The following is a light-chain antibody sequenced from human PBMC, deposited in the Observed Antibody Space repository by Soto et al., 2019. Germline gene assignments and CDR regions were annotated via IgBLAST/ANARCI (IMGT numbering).Light chain of an antibody. CDR2: EVS. V-gene: IGLV2-14*01. CDR3: SSYTSSSTQV. CDR1: SSDVVGYNF. Sequence: QSALTQPASVSGSPGQSITISCTGTSSDVVGYNFVSWYQQHPGKAPKLMIYEVSNWPSGVSNRFSGSKSGNTASLTISGLQAEDEADYYCSSYTSSSTQVFGTGTKLTVL. J-gene: IGLJ1*01.